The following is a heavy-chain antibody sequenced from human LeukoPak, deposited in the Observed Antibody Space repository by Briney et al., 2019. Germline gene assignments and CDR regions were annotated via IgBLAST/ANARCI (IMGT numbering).Heavy chain of an antibody. V-gene: IGHV3-74*01. D-gene: IGHD3-22*01. CDR3: ARVLSGSWDWFDP. CDR2: INTDGSRI. Sequence: RGSLRLSCAASEFTVSSNHMSWVRQAPGKWLVWVSRINTDGSRITYADSVKGRFTISRDNAMNTVYLQMNSLRAEDTAVYYCARVLSGSWDWFDPWGQGTLVTVSS. J-gene: IGHJ5*02. CDR1: EFTVSSNH.